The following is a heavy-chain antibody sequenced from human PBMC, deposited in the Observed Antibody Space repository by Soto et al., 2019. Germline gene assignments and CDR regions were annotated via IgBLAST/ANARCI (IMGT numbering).Heavy chain of an antibody. CDR1: GGTFSSYA. J-gene: IGHJ6*02. Sequence: QVQLVQSGAEVKKPGSSLKVSCQASGGTFSSYAISWVRQAPGQGLEWMGGIIPIFGTANYAQKFQSRVTITADASTSTAYMELSSLRSEDTAVYYCARDPGSSSPYYYYGMDVWGQGTTVTVSS. V-gene: IGHV1-69*01. CDR2: IIPIFGTA. D-gene: IGHD6-6*01. CDR3: ARDPGSSSPYYYYGMDV.